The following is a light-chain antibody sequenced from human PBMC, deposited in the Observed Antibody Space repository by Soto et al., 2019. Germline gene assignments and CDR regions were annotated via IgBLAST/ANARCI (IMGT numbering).Light chain of an antibody. CDR3: QQCYNAPLT. Sequence: DIVMTQSPDSLAVSLGERATINCKSSQSVLYISNNKNYLAWFQQKPGQPPKLLIYWASTRESGVPDRFSGSGSGTNFTLTISSLQAEDVAVYYCQQCYNAPLTFGGGTKVGIK. J-gene: IGKJ4*01. V-gene: IGKV4-1*01. CDR1: QSVLYISNNKNY. CDR2: WAS.